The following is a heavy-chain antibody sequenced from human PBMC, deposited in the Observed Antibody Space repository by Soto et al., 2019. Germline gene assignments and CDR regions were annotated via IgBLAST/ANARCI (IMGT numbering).Heavy chain of an antibody. V-gene: IGHV3-33*01. CDR3: AREMCLGYCSSTSRLNNWFDP. CDR1: GFTFSSYG. CDR2: IWYDGSNK. Sequence: GGSLRLSCAASGFTFSSYGMHWVRQAPGKGLEWVAVIWYDGSNKYYADSVKGRFTISRDNSKNTLYLQMNSLRAEDTAVYYCAREMCLGYCSSTSRLNNWFDPWGQGTLVTVSS. D-gene: IGHD2-2*01. J-gene: IGHJ5*02.